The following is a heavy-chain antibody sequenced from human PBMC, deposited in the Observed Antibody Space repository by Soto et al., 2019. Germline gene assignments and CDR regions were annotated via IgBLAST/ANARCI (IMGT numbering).Heavy chain of an antibody. J-gene: IGHJ4*02. D-gene: IGHD5-18*01. Sequence: QVRLVQSGAEVKKPGASVKVSCKASGYTFTSYGISWVRQAPGQGLEWMGWVNIHSGDTNYAQKLQGRVTMTTDTSTSTAYLELGSLRSDDTAVYYCARERGGYSYGDYWGQGTLVTVSS. V-gene: IGHV1-18*01. CDR1: GYTFTSYG. CDR3: ARERGGYSYGDY. CDR2: VNIHSGDT.